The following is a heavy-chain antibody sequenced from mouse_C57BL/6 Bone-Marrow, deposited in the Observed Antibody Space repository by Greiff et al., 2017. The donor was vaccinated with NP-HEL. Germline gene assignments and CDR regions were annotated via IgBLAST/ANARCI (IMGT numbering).Heavy chain of an antibody. D-gene: IGHD2-5*01. Sequence: VQLQQPGADLVKPGASVKVSCKASGYTFNSYWMHWVKQRPGQGLEWIGRIHPSDSDTNYNQKFKGTATLTVDKSSSTAYRQLSNLTSEDSAVYYCVRGYSNYTNYFDYWGQGTTLTVSS. CDR3: VRGYSNYTNYFDY. J-gene: IGHJ2*01. V-gene: IGHV1-74*01. CDR1: GYTFNSYW. CDR2: IHPSDSDT.